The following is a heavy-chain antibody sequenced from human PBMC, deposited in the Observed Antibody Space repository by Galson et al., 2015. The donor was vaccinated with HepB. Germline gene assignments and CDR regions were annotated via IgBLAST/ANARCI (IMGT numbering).Heavy chain of an antibody. V-gene: IGHV4-39*01. CDR2: IYYSGST. Sequence: ETLSLTCTVSGGSISSSSYYWGWIRQPPGKGLEWIGSIYYSGSTYYNPSLKSRVTISVDTSKNQFSLKLSSVTAADTAVYYCARLPAGPYSSDYWGQGTLVTVSS. CDR1: GGSISSSSYY. CDR3: ARLPAGPYSSDY. J-gene: IGHJ4*02. D-gene: IGHD6-13*01.